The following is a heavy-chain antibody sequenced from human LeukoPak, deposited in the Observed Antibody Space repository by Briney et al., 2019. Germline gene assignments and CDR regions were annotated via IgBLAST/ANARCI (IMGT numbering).Heavy chain of an antibody. Sequence: RASVKVSFKASGHTFTRYNMHWVRQAPGQGLEWMGIINPSGGSTSYAQKFQGRVTMTRDTSTSTVYMELSSLRSEDTAVYYCARSESSGYMDVWGQGTTVTVSS. V-gene: IGHV1-46*01. CDR2: INPSGGST. D-gene: IGHD3-22*01. J-gene: IGHJ6*02. CDR1: GHTFTRYN. CDR3: ARSESSGYMDV.